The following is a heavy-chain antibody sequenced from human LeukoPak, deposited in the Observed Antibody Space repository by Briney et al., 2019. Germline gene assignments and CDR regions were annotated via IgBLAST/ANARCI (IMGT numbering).Heavy chain of an antibody. D-gene: IGHD3-10*01. CDR3: ARERGRGVVSPYFDW. CDR2: LYSGGRT. J-gene: IGHJ4*02. CDR1: GFTVSTNY. Sequence: GGSLRLSCAASGFTVSTNYMSWVRQVPGKGLEWVSVLYSGGRTDYADSVKGRFIISRDNSRNTLFLQMYSLRAEDTAVYYCARERGRGVVSPYFDWWGQGTLVTVSS. V-gene: IGHV3-66*01.